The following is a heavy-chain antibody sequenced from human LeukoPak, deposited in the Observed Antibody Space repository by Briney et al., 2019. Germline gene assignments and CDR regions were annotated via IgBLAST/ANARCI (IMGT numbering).Heavy chain of an antibody. D-gene: IGHD5-12*01. CDR3: ARAGYSGYAT. J-gene: IGHJ4*02. CDR1: GFTFDDYA. CDR2: ISWNSGSI. Sequence: GGSLRLSCAASGFTFDDYAMHWVRQAPGKGLEWVSGISWNSGSIGYADSVKGRFTISRDNAKNTLYLQMNSLRAEDTAVYYCARAGYSGYATWGQGTLVTVSS. V-gene: IGHV3-9*01.